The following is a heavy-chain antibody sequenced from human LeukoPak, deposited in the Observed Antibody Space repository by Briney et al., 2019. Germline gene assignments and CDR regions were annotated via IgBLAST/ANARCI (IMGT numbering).Heavy chain of an antibody. CDR1: GFTFSSYA. V-gene: IGHV3-23*01. D-gene: IGHD6-19*01. CDR3: AKTTTGYSSGRFPGWPVDY. J-gene: IGHJ4*02. Sequence: PGGSLRLSCAASGFTFSSYAMYWVRQAPGKELEWVSGIFGSGGSTHYADSVKGRFTISRDNSKNTVYLQMHSLRAEDTAVYYCAKTTTGYSSGRFPGWPVDYWGQGTLVTVSS. CDR2: IFGSGGST.